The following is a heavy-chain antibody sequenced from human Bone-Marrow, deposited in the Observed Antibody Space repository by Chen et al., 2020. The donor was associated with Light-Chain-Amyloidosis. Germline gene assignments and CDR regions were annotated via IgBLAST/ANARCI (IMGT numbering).Heavy chain of an antibody. CDR2: ISPDVTDA. J-gene: IGHJ4*02. CDR1: GYTFPNYW. Sequence: EVQLEQSGPEVKKPGESLKISCKGSGYTFPNYWIGWVRQMPGKGLEWMGVISPDVTDARYSPSFVGQVTTSADTSITPASLQWRSPKASDTAMYYCARRRDGYTFDYWGQGTLVTVSS. D-gene: IGHD5-12*01. V-gene: IGHV5-51*01. CDR3: ARRRDGYTFDY.